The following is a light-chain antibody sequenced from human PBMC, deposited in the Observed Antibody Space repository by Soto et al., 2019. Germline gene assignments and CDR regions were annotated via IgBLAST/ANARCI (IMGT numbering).Light chain of an antibody. Sequence: IHITPSPFTLFGSVGGRVPNTFPASQTISSWLAWYQQKPGKAPKLLIYKASTLKSGVPSRFSGSGSGTEFTPTISSLQPDDFATYYCQHYNSYSEAFGQGTKVDIK. J-gene: IGKJ1*01. CDR2: KAS. V-gene: IGKV1-5*03. CDR3: QHYNSYSEA. CDR1: QTISSW.